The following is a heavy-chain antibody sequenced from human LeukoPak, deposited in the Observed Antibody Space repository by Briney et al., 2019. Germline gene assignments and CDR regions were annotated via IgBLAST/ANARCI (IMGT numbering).Heavy chain of an antibody. V-gene: IGHV1-69*04. D-gene: IGHD2-15*01. CDR3: ARDRGGSIVVVVAATPDAFDI. J-gene: IGHJ3*02. Sequence: GASVKVSCKASGGTFSSYAISWVRQAPGQGLEWMGRIIPILGIANYAQKFQGRVTITANKSTSTAYMELSSLRSEDTAVYYCARDRGGSIVVVVAATPDAFDIWGQGTMVTVSS. CDR2: IIPILGIA. CDR1: GGTFSSYA.